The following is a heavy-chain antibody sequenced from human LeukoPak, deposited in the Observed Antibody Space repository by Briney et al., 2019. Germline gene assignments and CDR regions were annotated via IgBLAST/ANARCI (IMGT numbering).Heavy chain of an antibody. J-gene: IGHJ4*02. CDR1: GFTFNTYA. CDR3: ARDYYGDYYFDY. CDR2: ISSSSSYI. Sequence: KSGGSLRLSCAASGFTFNTYAMNWVRQAPGKGLEWVSSISSSSSYIYYADSVKGRFTISRDNAKSSLYLQMNSLRAEDTAVYYCARDYYGDYYFDYWGQGTLVTVSS. D-gene: IGHD4-17*01. V-gene: IGHV3-21*01.